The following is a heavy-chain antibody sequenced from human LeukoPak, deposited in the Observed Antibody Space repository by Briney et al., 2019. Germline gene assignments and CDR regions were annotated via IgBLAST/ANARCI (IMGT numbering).Heavy chain of an antibody. CDR2: IYSGGST. CDR3: AREAGAVAAYYFDY. CDR1: GFTVSSNY. V-gene: IGHV3-53*01. D-gene: IGHD6-19*01. Sequence: GGSLRLSCAASGFTVSSNYMSWVRQAPGKGLEWVSVIYSGGSTYYADSVKGRFTISRDNSKNTLYLQMNSLRAEDTAVYYCAREAGAVAAYYFDYWGQGTLVTVSS. J-gene: IGHJ4*02.